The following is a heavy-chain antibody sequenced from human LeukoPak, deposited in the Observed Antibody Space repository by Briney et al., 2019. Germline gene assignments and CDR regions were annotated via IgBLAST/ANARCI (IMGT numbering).Heavy chain of an antibody. J-gene: IGHJ4*02. CDR2: ISGSGGST. CDR3: AKVKREGYCSGGSCHFDY. V-gene: IGHV3-23*01. CDR1: GFTFSSYA. Sequence: GGSLRLSCAASGFTFSSYAMHWVRQAPGKGLEWVSTISGSGGSTYYADSVKGRFTISRDNSKSTLYLQMNSLRAEDTAVYYCAKVKREGYCSGGSCHFDYWGQGTLVTVSS. D-gene: IGHD2-15*01.